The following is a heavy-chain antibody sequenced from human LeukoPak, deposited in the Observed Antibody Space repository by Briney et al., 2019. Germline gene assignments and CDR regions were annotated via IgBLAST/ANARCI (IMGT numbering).Heavy chain of an antibody. V-gene: IGHV4-34*01. Sequence: SETLSLTCAFYGGSFSGYYWSWIRQPPGKGLEWIGEINHSGGTKYNPSLKSRVTISLDTSKNQFSLKLSSVTAADTAVYYCARGPDVVVTADNWFDPWGQGTLVTVSS. CDR3: ARGPDVVVTADNWFDP. D-gene: IGHD2-21*02. CDR1: GGSFSGYY. J-gene: IGHJ5*02. CDR2: INHSGGT.